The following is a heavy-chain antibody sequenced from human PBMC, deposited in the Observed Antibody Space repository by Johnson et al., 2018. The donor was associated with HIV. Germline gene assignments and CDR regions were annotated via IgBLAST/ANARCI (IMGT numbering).Heavy chain of an antibody. CDR1: GFTVSSNY. V-gene: IGHV3-66*01. J-gene: IGHJ3*02. D-gene: IGHD2-21*02. Sequence: VQLVESGGGLVQPGWSLRLSCAASGFTVSSNYMSWVRQAPGKGLEWVSVIYSGGSTYYADSVKGRFTISRDNSKNTLYLQMNSLRAEDTAVYYCASGALAYCGGDCYSDAFDIWGQGTMVTVSS. CDR2: IYSGGST. CDR3: ASGALAYCGGDCYSDAFDI.